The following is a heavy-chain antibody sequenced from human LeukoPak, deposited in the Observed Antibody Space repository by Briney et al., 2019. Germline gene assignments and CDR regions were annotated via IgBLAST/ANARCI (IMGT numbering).Heavy chain of an antibody. Sequence: ASVKVSCKVSGYTPTELSMHWVRQAPGKGLEWMGGFDPEDGETIYAQKFQGRVTMTEDTSTDTAYMELSSLRSEDTAVYYCATAPPTSGLHYDFWSGLGLSYYYYMDVWGKGTTVTVSS. CDR2: FDPEDGET. J-gene: IGHJ6*03. D-gene: IGHD3-3*01. V-gene: IGHV1-24*01. CDR1: GYTPTELS. CDR3: ATAPPTSGLHYDFWSGLGLSYYYYMDV.